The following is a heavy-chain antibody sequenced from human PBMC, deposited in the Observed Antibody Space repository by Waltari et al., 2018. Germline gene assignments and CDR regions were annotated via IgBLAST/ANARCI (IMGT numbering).Heavy chain of an antibody. Sequence: QITLKESGPTLVKPTQTLTLTCTFSGFSLSTSGVGVGWIRQPPGKALEWLALIYWNDDKRYSPSLKSRLTITKDTSKNQVVLTMTNMDPVDTATYYCALFSTWGSYRYAFDIWGQGTMVTVSS. J-gene: IGHJ3*02. D-gene: IGHD3-16*02. CDR2: IYWNDDK. CDR3: ALFSTWGSYRYAFDI. V-gene: IGHV2-5*01. CDR1: GFSLSTSGVG.